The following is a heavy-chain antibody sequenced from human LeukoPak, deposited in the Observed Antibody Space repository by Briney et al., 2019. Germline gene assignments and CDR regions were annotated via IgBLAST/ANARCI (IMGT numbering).Heavy chain of an antibody. V-gene: IGHV1-2*02. CDR1: GYTFTSYG. CDR2: INPNSGGT. CDR3: ARGDPVVPAAFDY. J-gene: IGHJ4*02. D-gene: IGHD2-2*01. Sequence: ASVKVSCKASGYTFTSYGISWVRQAPGQGLEWMGWINPNSGGTNYAQKFQGRVTMTRDTSISTAYMELSRLRSDDTAVYYCARGDPVVPAAFDYWGQGTLVTVSS.